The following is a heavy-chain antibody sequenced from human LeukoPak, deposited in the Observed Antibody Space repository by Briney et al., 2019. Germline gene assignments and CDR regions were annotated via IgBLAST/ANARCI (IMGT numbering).Heavy chain of an antibody. CDR2: ISYDGSNK. CDR1: GFTFSSYG. V-gene: IGHV3-30*18. J-gene: IGHJ3*02. Sequence: GGPLRLSCAASGFTFSSYGMHWVRQAPGKGLEWVAVISYDGSNKYYADSVKGRFTISRDNSKNTLYLQMNSLRAEDTAVYYCAKDVGWFGEHAFDIWGQGTMVTVSS. CDR3: AKDVGWFGEHAFDI. D-gene: IGHD3-10*01.